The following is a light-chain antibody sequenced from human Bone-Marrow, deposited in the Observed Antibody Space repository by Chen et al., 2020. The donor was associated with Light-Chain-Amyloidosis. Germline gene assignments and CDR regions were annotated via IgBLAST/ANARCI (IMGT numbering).Light chain of an antibody. CDR2: EDD. V-gene: IGLV6-57*01. Sequence: NSMQTQSHSVSESPGKTVIISCNRSSGSIATNYVQWYQQRPGSSPTTVIYEDDQRPSGVPDRFSGSIDRSSNSASLTTSGLKTEDEADYYCQSYQGSSQGVFGGGTKLTVL. J-gene: IGLJ3*02. CDR3: QSYQGSSQGV. CDR1: SGSIATNY.